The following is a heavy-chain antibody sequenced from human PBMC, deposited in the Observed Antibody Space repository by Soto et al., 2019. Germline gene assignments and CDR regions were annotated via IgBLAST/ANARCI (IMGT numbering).Heavy chain of an antibody. Sequence: GGSLRLSCAASGFTFSSYAMSWARQAPGKGLEWVSAISGSGGSTYYADSVKGRFTISRDNSKNTLYLQMNSLRAEDTAVYYCAKFWAGDKAFDIWGQGTMVTVSS. J-gene: IGHJ3*02. CDR2: ISGSGGST. D-gene: IGHD7-27*01. V-gene: IGHV3-23*01. CDR3: AKFWAGDKAFDI. CDR1: GFTFSSYA.